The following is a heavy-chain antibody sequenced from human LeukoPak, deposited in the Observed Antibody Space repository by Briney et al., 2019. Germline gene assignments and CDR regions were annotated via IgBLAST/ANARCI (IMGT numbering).Heavy chain of an antibody. D-gene: IGHD3-22*01. CDR3: ARDLRLRSYDSAFPDY. CDR1: GFTFSSYW. V-gene: IGHV3-74*01. CDR2: INSDGSST. J-gene: IGHJ4*02. Sequence: GGSLRLSCAASGFTFSSYWMHWVRQAPGKGLVWVSRINSDGSSTSYADSVKGRFTISRDNSKNTLYLEMNSLRAEDTAVYYCARDLRLRSYDSAFPDYWGQGTLVTVSS.